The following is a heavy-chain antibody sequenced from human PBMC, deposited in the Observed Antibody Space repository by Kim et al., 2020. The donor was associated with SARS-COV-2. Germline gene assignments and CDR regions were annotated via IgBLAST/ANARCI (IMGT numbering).Heavy chain of an antibody. Sequence: GGSLRLSCAASGFTFSDYYMSWIRQAPGKGLEWVSYISSSGTTLYYADSVKGRFTISRDNTKNSLYLQMNSLRAEDTAVYYCARDQQLDYYYYGRDVCGQETPVTVSS. CDR3: ARDQQLDYYYYGRDV. J-gene: IGHJ6*02. V-gene: IGHV3-11*01. CDR1: GFTFSDYY. D-gene: IGHD6-13*01. CDR2: ISSSGTTL.